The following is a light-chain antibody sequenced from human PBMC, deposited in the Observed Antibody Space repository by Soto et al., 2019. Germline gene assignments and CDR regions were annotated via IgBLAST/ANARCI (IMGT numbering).Light chain of an antibody. V-gene: IGLV1-44*01. Sequence: QSVLTQPPSASGTPGQRVTISCSGSSSNFGKSIVSWYQHLPGRAPQVLIYGNSQRASGVPVRFSGSKSATSASLAISGLLSEDEADYYCAPWDRGLFVFGSGTRLTVL. J-gene: IGLJ1*01. CDR3: APWDRGLFV. CDR1: SSNFGKSI. CDR2: GNS.